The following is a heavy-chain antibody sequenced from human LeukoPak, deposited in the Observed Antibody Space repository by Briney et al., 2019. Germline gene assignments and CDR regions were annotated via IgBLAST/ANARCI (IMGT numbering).Heavy chain of an antibody. V-gene: IGHV3-20*04. Sequence: GGSLRLSCAASGFTFDDYGMSWVRQAPGKGLEWVSGINWNGGSTGYADSVKGRFTISRDNAKNSLYLQMNSLRAEDTALYYCARVGRGYYDSAQPFDYWGQGTLVTVSS. CDR1: GFTFDDYG. CDR3: ARVGRGYYDSAQPFDY. CDR2: INWNGGST. J-gene: IGHJ4*02. D-gene: IGHD3-10*01.